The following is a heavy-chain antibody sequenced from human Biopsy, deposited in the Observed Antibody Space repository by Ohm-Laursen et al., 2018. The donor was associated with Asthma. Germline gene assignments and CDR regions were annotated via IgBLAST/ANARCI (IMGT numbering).Heavy chain of an antibody. CDR2: IYSGGTS. V-gene: IGHV3-53*01. CDR3: ARGDSSGWAHYYFDD. J-gene: IGHJ4*02. CDR1: GFTVSRDH. Sequence: GSLRLSCAASGFTVSRDHMFWVRQAPGKGLEWVSVIYSGGTSHTADSVRGRFTISRDFSKNTLHLQMHSLRVEDAAVYYCARGDSSGWAHYYFDDWGQGTLVTVSS. D-gene: IGHD6-19*01.